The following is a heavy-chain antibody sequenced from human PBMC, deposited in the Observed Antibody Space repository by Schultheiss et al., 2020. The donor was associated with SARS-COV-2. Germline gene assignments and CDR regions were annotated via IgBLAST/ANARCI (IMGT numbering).Heavy chain of an antibody. V-gene: IGHV4-59*01. CDR1: GGSINNYY. D-gene: IGHD6-6*01. Sequence: SETLSLTCTVSGGSINNYYWSWIRQPPGKGLEWIGTIYHSGSTYYNPSLKSRVSISVDTSKIQFSLKVTSVTAADTAVYYCAREVGYSSSPVFDYWGQGTLVTVSS. CDR3: AREVGYSSSPVFDY. J-gene: IGHJ4*02. CDR2: IYHSGST.